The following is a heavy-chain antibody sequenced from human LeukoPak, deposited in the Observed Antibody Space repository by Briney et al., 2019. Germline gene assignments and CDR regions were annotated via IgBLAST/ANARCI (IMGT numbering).Heavy chain of an antibody. CDR1: GVAFSNAW. J-gene: IGHJ4*02. CDR2: IKSKIDGGTT. CDR3: TTVQRGGGSFDY. D-gene: IGHD1-1*01. V-gene: IGHV3-15*01. Sequence: GGSLRLSCAASGVAFSNAWMTWVRQAPGRGLEWVDRIKSKIDGGTTDYAAPVKGRFTISRDDSKNTLYLQMNSLKTEDTAVYYCTTVQRGGGSFDYWGQGTLVTVSS.